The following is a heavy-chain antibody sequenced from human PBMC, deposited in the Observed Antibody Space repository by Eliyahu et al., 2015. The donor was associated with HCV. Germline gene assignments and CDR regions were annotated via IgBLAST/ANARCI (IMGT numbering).Heavy chain of an antibody. D-gene: IGHD1-20*01. J-gene: IGHJ4*02. Sequence: EVQLVESGGGLVKPGGSLRLSCXAXGFTFSDAWMNWVRQAPGMGLEWVGRIKSKSDGGTTDYAAPVKGRFTISRDDSKNTLYLQMNSLKTEDTAVYYCTVIAGRNYWGQGTLVTVSS. CDR3: TVIAGRNY. V-gene: IGHV3-15*01. CDR1: GFTFSDAW. CDR2: IKSKSDGGTT.